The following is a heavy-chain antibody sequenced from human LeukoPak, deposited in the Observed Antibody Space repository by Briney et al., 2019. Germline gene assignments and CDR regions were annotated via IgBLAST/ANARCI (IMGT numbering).Heavy chain of an antibody. CDR2: IRASTSGT. V-gene: IGHV3-23*01. Sequence: QLGGSLRLSCAASGFTFSNSAMTWVRQAPGKGLEWVSSIRASTSGTYYADSVKGRFTISRDNSKSTLFLQTDSLRADDTAVYYCAKGFILRSQAGPYFDYWGQGTLVTVSS. CDR3: AKGFILRSQAGPYFDY. D-gene: IGHD4-17*01. CDR1: GFTFSNSA. J-gene: IGHJ4*02.